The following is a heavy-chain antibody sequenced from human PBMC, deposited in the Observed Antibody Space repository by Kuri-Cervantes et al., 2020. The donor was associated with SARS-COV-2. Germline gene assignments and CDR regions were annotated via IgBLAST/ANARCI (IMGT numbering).Heavy chain of an antibody. CDR2: INHSGST. CDR3: ARHHAFDRFHK. D-gene: IGHD3-9*01. V-gene: IGHV4-34*01. Sequence: SQTLSLTCAVYGGSFSGYYWSWIRQPPGKGLEWIGEINHSGSTNYNPSLKSRVTISVDTSKNQFSLKLSSVTAADTAIYYCARHHAFDRFHKWGQGTQVTVSS. CDR1: GGSFSGYY. J-gene: IGHJ4*02.